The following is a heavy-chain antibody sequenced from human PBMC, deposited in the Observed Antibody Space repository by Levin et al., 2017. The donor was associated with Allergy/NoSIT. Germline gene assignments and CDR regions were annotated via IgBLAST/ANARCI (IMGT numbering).Heavy chain of an antibody. Sequence: GGSLRLSCAASGFTFSSYGMHWVRQAPGKGLEWVAVISYDGSNKYYADSVKGRFTISRDNSKNTLYLQMNSLRAEDTAVYYCAKPIMEITFGGVIAGDYWGQGTLVTVSS. V-gene: IGHV3-30*18. J-gene: IGHJ4*02. CDR2: ISYDGSNK. CDR1: GFTFSSYG. CDR3: AKPIMEITFGGVIAGDY. D-gene: IGHD3-16*02.